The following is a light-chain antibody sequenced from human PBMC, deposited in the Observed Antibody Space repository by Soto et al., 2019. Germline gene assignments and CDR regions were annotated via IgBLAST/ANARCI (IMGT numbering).Light chain of an antibody. V-gene: IGLV2-14*02. J-gene: IGLJ1*01. CDR1: SSDVGSYNL. CDR3: SSYTSSSTLV. CDR2: EVS. Sequence: QSALTQPASVSGSPGQSITISCTGTSSDVGSYNLVSWYQQHPGKAPKLMIYEVSNRPSGVSHRFSGSKSGNTASLTISGLQAEDEADYYCSSYTSSSTLVFGTGTKGTVL.